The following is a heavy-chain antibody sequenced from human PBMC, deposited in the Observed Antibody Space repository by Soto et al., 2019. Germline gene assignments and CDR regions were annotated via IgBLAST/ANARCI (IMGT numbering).Heavy chain of an antibody. CDR3: ARWSYFVDH. V-gene: IGHV3-7*03. J-gene: IGHJ4*02. Sequence: EVQLVESGGGLVQPGGSLSLSCAASGFTFGSYGMSWVRQAPRKGLEWVANINQNGSEKHYVGSVMGRFTMSRDNTKNSLYRQMNSLRAEDTAVYYCARWSYFVDHWGQGTLVTVSS. CDR2: INQNGSEK. D-gene: IGHD1-26*01. CDR1: GFTFGSYG.